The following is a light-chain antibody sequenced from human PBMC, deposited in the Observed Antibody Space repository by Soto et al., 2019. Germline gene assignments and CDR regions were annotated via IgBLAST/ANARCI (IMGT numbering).Light chain of an antibody. Sequence: DIQITQSPSSLSASVGDRVTITCRASQSISRYLSWYQQKLGKTPKLLIYAASTLQSGVPSRFNGSRSGTDFTLTISSLQPEDCATYYCQHTYNAPWMFGQGTKVDIK. CDR2: AAS. CDR3: QHTYNAPWM. CDR1: QSISRY. V-gene: IGKV1-39*01. J-gene: IGKJ1*01.